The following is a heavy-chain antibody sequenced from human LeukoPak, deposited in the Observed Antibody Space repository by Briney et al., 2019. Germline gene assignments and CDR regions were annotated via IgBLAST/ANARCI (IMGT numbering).Heavy chain of an antibody. CDR2: ISSSSSYI. Sequence: PGGSLRLSCAASGFTFSSYSMNWVRQAPGKGLEGVSSISSSSSYIYYADSVKGRFTISRDNAKNSLYLQMNSLRAEDTAVYYCARDRRDYYDSSGFHFDYWGQGTLVTVSS. D-gene: IGHD3-22*01. J-gene: IGHJ4*02. CDR1: GFTFSSYS. V-gene: IGHV3-21*01. CDR3: ARDRRDYYDSSGFHFDY.